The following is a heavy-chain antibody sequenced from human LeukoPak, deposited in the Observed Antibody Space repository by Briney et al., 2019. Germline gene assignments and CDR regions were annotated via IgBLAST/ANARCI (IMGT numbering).Heavy chain of an antibody. Sequence: ASVKVSCKASGYTFTSYGISWVRQAPGQGLEWMGWISAYNGNTNYAQKLQGRVTMTTDTSTSTAYMELRSLRSDDTAVYYCARDWAPYYDILTGYFFDYWAREPWSPSPQ. CDR2: ISAYNGNT. CDR1: GYTFTSYG. V-gene: IGHV1-18*01. J-gene: IGHJ4*02. D-gene: IGHD3-9*01. CDR3: ARDWAPYYDILTGYFFDY.